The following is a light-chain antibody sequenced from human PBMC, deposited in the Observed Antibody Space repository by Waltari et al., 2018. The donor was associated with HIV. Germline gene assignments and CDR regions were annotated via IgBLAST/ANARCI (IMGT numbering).Light chain of an antibody. J-gene: IGLJ3*02. CDR1: ALPKQY. CDR3: QSADSSGTWV. CDR2: KDT. V-gene: IGLV3-25*03. Sequence: SYELTQPPSVSVSPGQTARITCSGDALPKQYAYWYHQKPGQAPGLVVYKDTERPSGIPGLFVVSRSGKTVTVTSSGVQAEDEADYYCQSADSSGTWVFGGGTKLTVL.